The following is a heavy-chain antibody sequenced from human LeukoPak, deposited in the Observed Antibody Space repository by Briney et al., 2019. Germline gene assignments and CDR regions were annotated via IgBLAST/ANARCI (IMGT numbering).Heavy chain of an antibody. CDR1: GGTFSSYA. Sequence: GSSVKVSCKASGGTFSSYAISWVRQAPGQGLEWMGGIIPIFGTANYAQKFQGRVTITADESTSTAYMELSSLRSEDTAVYYCARSITIFGVATLGYWGQGTLVTVSS. CDR3: ARSITIFGVATLGY. J-gene: IGHJ4*02. CDR2: IIPIFGTA. D-gene: IGHD3-3*01. V-gene: IGHV1-69*01.